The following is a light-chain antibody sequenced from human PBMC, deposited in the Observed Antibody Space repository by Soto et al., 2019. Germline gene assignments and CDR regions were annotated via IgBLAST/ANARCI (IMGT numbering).Light chain of an antibody. CDR1: SSNIGSNT. Sequence: QSVLGQPPSASGTPGQRVTISCSGSSSNIGSNTVSWYQQLPGTAPKLVIYSNDQRPSGVPDRFSGSKSGTSVSLAISGLQSEDEADYYCAAWDDSLNGQVFGTGTKVTVL. J-gene: IGLJ1*01. CDR2: SND. CDR3: AAWDDSLNGQV. V-gene: IGLV1-44*01.